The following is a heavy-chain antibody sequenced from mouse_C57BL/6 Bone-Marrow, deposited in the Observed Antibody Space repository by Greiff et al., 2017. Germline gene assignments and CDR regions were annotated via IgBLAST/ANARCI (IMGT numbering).Heavy chain of an antibody. CDR3: ERGEIRHYYAMDY. CDR2: INPNNGGT. CDR1: GYTFTDYY. V-gene: IGHV1-26*01. Sequence: VQLQQSGPELVKPGASVKISCKASGYTFTDYYMNWVKQSHGKSLEWIGDINPNNGGTSYNQKFKGKATLTVDKSSSTAYMELRSLTSEDSAVYYCERGEIRHYYAMDYWGQGTSVTVSS. J-gene: IGHJ4*01. D-gene: IGHD2-12*01.